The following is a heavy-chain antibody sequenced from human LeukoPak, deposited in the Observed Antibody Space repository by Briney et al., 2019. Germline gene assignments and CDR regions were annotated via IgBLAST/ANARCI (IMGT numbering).Heavy chain of an antibody. J-gene: IGHJ4*02. CDR2: ISSSGSTI. CDR1: GFTFSSYE. D-gene: IGHD6-6*01. V-gene: IGHV3-48*03. Sequence: PGGSLRLSCAASGFTFSSYEMNLVRQAPGKGLEWVSYISSSGSTIYYADSVKGRFTFSRDNAKNSLYLQMNSLRAEDTAVYYCATGIAARPGGSFDYWGQGTLVTVSS. CDR3: ATGIAARPGGSFDY.